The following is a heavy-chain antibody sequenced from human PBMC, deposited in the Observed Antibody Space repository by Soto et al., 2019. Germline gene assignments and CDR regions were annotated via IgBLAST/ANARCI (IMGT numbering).Heavy chain of an antibody. CDR3: ARDLAGLDY. V-gene: IGHV3-7*05. CDR2: IKQDGSEK. Sequence: PGGSLRLSCVASGFTFSSLWMSWVRQAPGKGLEWVANIKQDGSEKNYVDFVKGRFTISRDNAKNSLFLQMSSLRADDTAVYYCARDLAGLDYWGQGTLVTVSS. CDR1: GFTFSSLW. J-gene: IGHJ4*02.